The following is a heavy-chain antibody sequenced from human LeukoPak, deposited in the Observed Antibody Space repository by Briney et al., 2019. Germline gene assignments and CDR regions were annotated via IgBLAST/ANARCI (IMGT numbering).Heavy chain of an antibody. CDR1: GFTFSRYG. CDR2: IWYDGSNK. CDR3: AKMSSSSSSDDY. J-gene: IGHJ4*02. Sequence: GGSLRLSCAASGFTFSRYGMHWVRQAPGKGLEWVAVIWYDGSNKYYADSVKGRFTISRDNAKNALYLQMNSLGVEDTAVYFCAKMSSSSSSDDYWGQGTLVTVSS. V-gene: IGHV3-33*03. D-gene: IGHD6-6*01.